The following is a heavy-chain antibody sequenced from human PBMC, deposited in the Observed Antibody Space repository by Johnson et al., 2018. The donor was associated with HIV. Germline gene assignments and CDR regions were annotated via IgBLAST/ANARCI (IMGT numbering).Heavy chain of an antibody. CDR1: GFAFRTYW. D-gene: IGHD2-21*02. J-gene: IGHJ3*01. CDR2: IYNDGSRT. CDR3: LKVDCGGDTCAGYDPFDL. V-gene: IGHV3-74*03. Sequence: VQLVESGGGLVQPGGSLRLSCAASGFAFRTYWMVWVRQVPGKRPVWVARIYNDGSRTTYADSVRGRFTISRDNAKYTVDLQMNSLRVEDTAVYYCLKVDCGGDTCAGYDPFDLWGQGTLVTVSS.